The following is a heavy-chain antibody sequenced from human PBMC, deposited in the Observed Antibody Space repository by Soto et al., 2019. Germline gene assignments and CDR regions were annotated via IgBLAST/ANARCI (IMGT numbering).Heavy chain of an antibody. CDR1: GGSISSSGYY. J-gene: IGHJ5*02. CDR3: ARLHCDSPNCVPLDP. D-gene: IGHD2-2*01. Sequence: SETLSLTCTVSGGSISSSGYYWGWIRQPPGKGLEWIGSIYYSGSTYYNPSLKSRVTISVDTSKNQFSLKLSSVTAADTAVYYCARLHCDSPNCVPLDPWGQGTLVT. CDR2: IYYSGST. V-gene: IGHV4-39*01.